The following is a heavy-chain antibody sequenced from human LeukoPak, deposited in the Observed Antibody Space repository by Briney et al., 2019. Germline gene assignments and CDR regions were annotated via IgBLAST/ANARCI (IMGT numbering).Heavy chain of an antibody. CDR1: GYNFISYW. CDR2: IYPGDSDT. J-gene: IGHJ4*02. V-gene: IGHV5-51*01. CDR3: ARAVPYYFDY. D-gene: IGHD1-1*01. Sequence: GESLKISCNGSGYNFISYWIGWVRQMPGKGLEWMGIIYPGDSDTRYSPSFQGQVTISADKSISTAYLQWSSLKASDTAMYYCARAVPYYFDYWGQGTLVTVSS.